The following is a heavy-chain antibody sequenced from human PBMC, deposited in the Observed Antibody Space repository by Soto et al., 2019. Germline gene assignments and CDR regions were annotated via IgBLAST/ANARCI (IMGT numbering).Heavy chain of an antibody. CDR2: ISSSSSYI. J-gene: IGHJ4*02. Sequence: GESLKISCAASGFTFSSYSMNWVRQAPGKGLEWVSSISSSSSYIYYADSVKGRFTISRDNAKNSLYLQMNSLRAEDTAVYYCARDSPYCTNGVCYCDYWGQGTLVTVSS. CDR1: GFTFSSYS. CDR3: ARDSPYCTNGVCYCDY. D-gene: IGHD2-8*01. V-gene: IGHV3-21*01.